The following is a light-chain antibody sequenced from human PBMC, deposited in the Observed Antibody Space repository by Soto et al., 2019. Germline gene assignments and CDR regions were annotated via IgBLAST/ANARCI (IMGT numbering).Light chain of an antibody. V-gene: IGLV1-51*01. CDR2: DND. CDR3: GTWDGSLSAGA. J-gene: IGLJ3*02. CDR1: NSNIGDNH. Sequence: QLVLTQPPSVSAAPGQRVTISCSGSNSNIGDNHVSWYQQLLGTAPKVVIYDNDKRPPGIPERFSGSKSGTSATLTITGLQTGDEANYYCGTWDGSLSAGAFGGGTKLTVL.